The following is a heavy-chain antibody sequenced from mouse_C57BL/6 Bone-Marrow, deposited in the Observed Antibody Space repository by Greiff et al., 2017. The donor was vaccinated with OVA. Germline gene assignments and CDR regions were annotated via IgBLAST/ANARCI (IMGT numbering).Heavy chain of an antibody. J-gene: IGHJ2*01. CDR3: ARAGNNYEGLY. CDR2: IYPGSGST. Sequence: VQLQQPGAELVKPGASVQMSCKASGYTFTSYCITWVKQRPGHGLAWIGDIYPGSGSTNYNEKFKGKATLTVDTSSSTAYMQLSSLTSEDSAVYYSARAGNNYEGLYWGQGTTLTVSA. V-gene: IGHV1-55*01. CDR1: GYTFTSYC. D-gene: IGHD5-2*01.